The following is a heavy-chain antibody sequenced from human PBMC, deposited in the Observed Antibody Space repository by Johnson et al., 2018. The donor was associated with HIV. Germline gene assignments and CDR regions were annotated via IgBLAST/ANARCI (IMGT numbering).Heavy chain of an antibody. CDR1: GFTFDGYA. V-gene: IGHV3-9*01. CDR2: ISWNSGSI. J-gene: IGHJ3*02. CDR3: ARDVGGWGYRHAFDM. D-gene: IGHD5-12*01. Sequence: VQLVESGGGLVQPGGSLRLSCAASGFTFDGYAMHWVRQAPGKGLEWVSGISWNSGSIGYADSVKGRFTISRDNAKNSGYLQMNSLRAEDTALYYCARDVGGWGYRHAFDMWGQGTMVTVSS.